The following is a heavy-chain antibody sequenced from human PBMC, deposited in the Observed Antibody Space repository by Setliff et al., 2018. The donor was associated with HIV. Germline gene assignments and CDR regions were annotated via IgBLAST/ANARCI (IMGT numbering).Heavy chain of an antibody. D-gene: IGHD1-26*01. Sequence: SETLSLTCTVSGGSISSGSYYWSWIRQPPGKGLEWIGSIYYSGTTYYNPSLKSRVTISADTSKNHFSLKVTSVTAADTAVYYCARGVRVGPTTTANWFDPWGQGALVTVSS. CDR3: ARGVRVGPTTTANWFDP. CDR1: GGSISSGSYY. V-gene: IGHV4-39*02. CDR2: IYYSGTT. J-gene: IGHJ5*02.